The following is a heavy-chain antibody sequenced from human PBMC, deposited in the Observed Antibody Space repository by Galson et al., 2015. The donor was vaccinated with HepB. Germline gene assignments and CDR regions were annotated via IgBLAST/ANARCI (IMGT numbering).Heavy chain of an antibody. D-gene: IGHD3-22*01. CDR3: ARGDALEKYYYDSSGTKARDY. V-gene: IGHV7-4-1*02. CDR2: INTNTGNP. Sequence: SVKVSCKASGYTFTSYAMNWVRQAPGQGLEWMGWINTNTGNPTYAQGSTGRFVFSLDTSVSTAYLQISSLKAEDTAVYYCARGDALEKYYYDSSGTKARDYWGQGTLVTVSS. J-gene: IGHJ4*02. CDR1: GYTFTSYA.